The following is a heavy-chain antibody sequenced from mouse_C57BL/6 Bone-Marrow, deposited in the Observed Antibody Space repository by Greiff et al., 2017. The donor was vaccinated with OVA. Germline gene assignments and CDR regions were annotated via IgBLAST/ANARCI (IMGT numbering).Heavy chain of an antibody. Sequence: QVQLQQPGAELVKPGASVKLSCKASGYTFTSYWMHWVKQRPGQGLEWIGMIHPNSGSTNYNEKFKSKDTLTVDKSSSTAYMQLSSLTSEDSAVYYCAGLGRGYYAMDYWGQGTSVTVSS. CDR2: IHPNSGST. V-gene: IGHV1-64*01. D-gene: IGHD4-1*01. CDR3: AGLGRGYYAMDY. J-gene: IGHJ4*01. CDR1: GYTFTSYW.